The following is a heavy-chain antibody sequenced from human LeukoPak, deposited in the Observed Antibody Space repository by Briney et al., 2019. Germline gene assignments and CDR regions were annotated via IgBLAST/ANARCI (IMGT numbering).Heavy chain of an antibody. D-gene: IGHD5-18*01. Sequence: TPGGSLRLSCVASGFTFSYYSMNWVRQAPGKGLEWVSSISSSGTYIYYADSVKGRFTISRDNAKNSLYLQMNSLRVEDTAVYYCARDRASRGGYSYSSAFDYWGQGTLVTVSS. CDR3: ARDRASRGGYSYSSAFDY. J-gene: IGHJ4*02. V-gene: IGHV3-21*04. CDR2: ISSSGTYI. CDR1: GFTFSYYS.